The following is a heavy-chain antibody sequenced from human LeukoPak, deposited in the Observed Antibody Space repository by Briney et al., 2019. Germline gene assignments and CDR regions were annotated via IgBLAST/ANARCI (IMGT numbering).Heavy chain of an antibody. Sequence: GGSLRLSCAASGFTVSSNYMSWVRQAPGKGLEWVSVIYSGGSTYYADSVRGRFTISRDNSKNTLYLQMDSLRAEDTAVYYCARDRKTSYYGMDVWGQGTTVTVSS. CDR1: GFTVSSNY. CDR2: IYSGGST. D-gene: IGHD1/OR15-1a*01. CDR3: ARDRKTSYYGMDV. V-gene: IGHV3-53*01. J-gene: IGHJ6*02.